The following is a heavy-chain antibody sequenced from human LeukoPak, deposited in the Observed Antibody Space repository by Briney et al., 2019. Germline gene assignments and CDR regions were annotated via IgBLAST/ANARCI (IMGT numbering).Heavy chain of an antibody. CDR3: ARTPTRGGRTVHFDY. CDR1: GGSISSYY. Sequence: PSETLSLTCTVSGGSISSYYWSWIRQPPGKGLEWIGYIYYSGSTNYNPSLKSRVTISVDTSKNQFSLKLSSVTAADTAVYYCARTPTRGGRTVHFDYWSQGTLVTVSS. J-gene: IGHJ4*02. V-gene: IGHV4-59*01. CDR2: IYYSGST. D-gene: IGHD4-11*01.